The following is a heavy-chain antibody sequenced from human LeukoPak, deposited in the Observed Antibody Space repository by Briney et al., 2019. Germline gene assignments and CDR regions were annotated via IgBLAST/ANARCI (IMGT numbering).Heavy chain of an antibody. D-gene: IGHD3-22*01. Sequence: PSETLSLTCTVSGGSISSYYWSWIRQPPGKGLEWIGYIYYSGSTNYNPSLKRRVTISVDTSKNQFSLKLSSVTAADTAVYYCARSSGYYFFDYWGQGTLVTVSS. CDR2: IYYSGST. V-gene: IGHV4-59*01. CDR3: ARSSGYYFFDY. CDR1: GGSISSYY. J-gene: IGHJ4*02.